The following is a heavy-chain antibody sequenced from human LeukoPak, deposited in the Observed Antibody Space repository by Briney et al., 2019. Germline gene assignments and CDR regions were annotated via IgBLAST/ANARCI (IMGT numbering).Heavy chain of an antibody. V-gene: IGHV3-21*01. J-gene: IGHJ6*03. Sequence: GGSLRLSCTASGFSFSDYNMNWVRQAPGKGLEWVSSISSSTTYMYYADSVKGRFTISRDNAKKSLYLQMSSLRAEDTAVYYCARDDGLGSYANFYYYYYYMDVWGKGTTVTVSS. D-gene: IGHD3-10*01. CDR2: ISSSTTYM. CDR1: GFSFSDYN. CDR3: ARDDGLGSYANFYYYYYYMDV.